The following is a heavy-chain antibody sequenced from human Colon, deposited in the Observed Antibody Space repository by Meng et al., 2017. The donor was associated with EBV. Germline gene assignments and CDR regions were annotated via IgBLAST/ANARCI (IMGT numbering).Heavy chain of an antibody. CDR3: AKSIYGDFSSCGY. D-gene: IGHD4-17*01. CDR1: GFTVNSTY. J-gene: IGHJ4*02. Sequence: EESGGLWLQPGGARGSSCNVSGFTVNSTYMAWVRQAPGKGLEWVAVMYSNGDTYYADSMKGRLTISRHASQNTLYLQMNSLRVEDTAVYYCAKSIYGDFSSCGYWGQGTLVTVSS. CDR2: MYSNGDT. V-gene: IGHV3-53*01.